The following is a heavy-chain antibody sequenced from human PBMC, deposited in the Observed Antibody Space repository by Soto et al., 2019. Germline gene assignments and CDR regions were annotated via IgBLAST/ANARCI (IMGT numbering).Heavy chain of an antibody. Sequence: PAGSLRLSCAASGFTVSSSNMSWVRQALGTGLEWVSLYSGGSTYYADSVKGRFTISRDNSKNTLFLQMNSVRADDTAMYYCAKESSTRNTYFDNWGREPR. CDR3: AKESSTRNTYFDN. J-gene: IGHJ4*02. CDR1: GFTVSSSN. D-gene: IGHD2-8*01. CDR2: YSGGST. V-gene: IGHV3-66*01.